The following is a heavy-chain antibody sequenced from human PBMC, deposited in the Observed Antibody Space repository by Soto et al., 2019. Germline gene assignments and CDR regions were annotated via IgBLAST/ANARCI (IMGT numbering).Heavy chain of an antibody. CDR2: ISYDGSNK. D-gene: IGHD3-16*01. CDR1: GFTFSSYA. CDR3: ARGLRDMITFGGPFDY. J-gene: IGHJ4*02. Sequence: QVQLVESGGGVVQPGRSLRLSCAASGFTFSSYAMHWVRQAPGKGLEWVAVISYDGSNKYYADSVKCRFTISRDNSKNTLYLQMNSLRAEDTAVYYCARGLRDMITFGGPFDYWGQGTLVTVSS. V-gene: IGHV3-30-3*01.